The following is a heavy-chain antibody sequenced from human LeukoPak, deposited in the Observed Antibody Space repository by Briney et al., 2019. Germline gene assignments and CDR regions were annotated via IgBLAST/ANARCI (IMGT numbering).Heavy chain of an antibody. Sequence: GGSLRLSCEASGFTFGSYSMSWVRQAPGKGLEWVSSTTSGSTYIYYADSVRGRFTVSRDNAKNSLYLQMNSLRAEDTAVFYCARDQYDTWSRRGNFDSWGQGTLVIVSS. D-gene: IGHD3/OR15-3a*01. CDR3: ARDQYDTWSRRGNFDS. CDR1: GFTFGSYS. J-gene: IGHJ4*02. CDR2: TTSGSTYI. V-gene: IGHV3-21*04.